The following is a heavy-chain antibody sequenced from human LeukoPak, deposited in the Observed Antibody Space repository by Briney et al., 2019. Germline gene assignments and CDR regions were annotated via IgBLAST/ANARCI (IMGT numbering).Heavy chain of an antibody. CDR3: AARTQYCSSTSCYDY. CDR1: GGSFSSYY. J-gene: IGHJ4*02. D-gene: IGHD2-2*01. CDR2: IYTSGST. V-gene: IGHV4-59*10. Sequence: SETLSLTCAVYGGSFSSYYWSWIRQPAGKGLEWIGRIYTSGSTNYNPSLKSRVTMSVDTSKNQFSLKLSSVTAADTAVYYCAARTQYCSSTSCYDYWGQGTLVTVSS.